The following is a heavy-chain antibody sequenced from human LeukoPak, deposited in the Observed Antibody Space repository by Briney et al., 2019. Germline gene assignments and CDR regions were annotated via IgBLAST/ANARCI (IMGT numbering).Heavy chain of an antibody. V-gene: IGHV4-39*01. D-gene: IGHD6-6*01. CDR3: ARTYSSSSPYYFDY. CDR1: GGSISSSSYY. J-gene: IGHJ4*02. Sequence: PSETLSLTCTVSGGSISSSSYYWGWIRQPPGKGLEWIGSIYYSGSTYYNPSLKSRFTISVDTSKNQFSLKLSSVTAADTAVYYCARTYSSSSPYYFDYWGQGTLVTVSS. CDR2: IYYSGST.